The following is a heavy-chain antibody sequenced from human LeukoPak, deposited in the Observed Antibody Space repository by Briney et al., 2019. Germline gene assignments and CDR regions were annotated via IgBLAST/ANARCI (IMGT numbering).Heavy chain of an antibody. CDR3: TRQDCSGGSYSCVDY. CDR1: GFDFSGFY. Sequence: HAGGSLRLSCAASGFDFSGFYMHWARQASGRGLEWVGLIRSKPSSYTTVYAASVKGRFTISRGDSKNTAYLQMNSLKAEDTAVYYCTRQDCSGGSYSCVDYWGQGTLVTVSS. CDR2: IRSKPSSYTT. D-gene: IGHD2-15*01. J-gene: IGHJ4*02. V-gene: IGHV3-73*01.